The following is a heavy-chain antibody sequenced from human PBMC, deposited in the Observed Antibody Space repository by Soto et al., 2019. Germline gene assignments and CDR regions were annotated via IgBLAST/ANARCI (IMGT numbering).Heavy chain of an antibody. V-gene: IGHV1-69*02. CDR3: ARIEYCSSTSCPKIYY. J-gene: IGHJ4*02. Sequence: SVKVSCKASGGTFSSYTISWVRQAPGQGLEWMGRIIPILGIANYAQKFQGRVTITADKSTSTAYMELSSLRSEDTAVYYCARIEYCSSTSCPKIYYWGQGTLVTVSS. CDR1: GGTFSSYT. D-gene: IGHD2-2*01. CDR2: IIPILGIA.